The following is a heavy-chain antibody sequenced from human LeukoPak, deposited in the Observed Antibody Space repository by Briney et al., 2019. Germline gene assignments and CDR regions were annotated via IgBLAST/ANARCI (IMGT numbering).Heavy chain of an antibody. CDR1: GGSISSYY. J-gene: IGHJ6*03. V-gene: IGHV4-59*01. D-gene: IGHD3-22*01. CDR2: IYYSGST. CDR3: ARVTNYYDSSGYPYYYYYYMDV. Sequence: SETLSLXCTVSGGSISSYYWSWIRQPPGKGLEWIGYIYYSGSTNYNPSLKSRVTISVDTSKNQFSLKLSSVTAADTAVYYCARVTNYYDSSGYPYYYYYYMDVWGKGTTVTVSS.